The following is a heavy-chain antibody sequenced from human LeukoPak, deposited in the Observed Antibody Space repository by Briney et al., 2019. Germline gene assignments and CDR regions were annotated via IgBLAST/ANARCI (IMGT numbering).Heavy chain of an antibody. J-gene: IGHJ4*02. V-gene: IGHV1-8*01. Sequence: ASVKVSCKASGYTFSTYDINWVRQATGQGLEWMGWMNPYSGNTAYAQNFQGRVTMTRNTAISTAYMELSSLRSEDTAVYYCARRGSGDPIDYWGQGTLVTVSS. CDR3: ARRGSGDPIDY. CDR2: MNPYSGNT. CDR1: GYTFSTYD. D-gene: IGHD7-27*01.